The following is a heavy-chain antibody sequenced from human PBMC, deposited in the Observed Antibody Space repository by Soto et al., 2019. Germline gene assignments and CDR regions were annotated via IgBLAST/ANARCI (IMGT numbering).Heavy chain of an antibody. CDR1: GFIFSNYG. V-gene: IGHV3-33*01. CDR2: IWFDGNAK. J-gene: IGHJ4*02. CDR3: ERCGTYSSIGGGTDFDC. Sequence: QVQLVESGGGVVQPGRSLRLSCAASGFIFSNYGRHWVRQAPGKGLEWVAVIWFDGNAKYYADSVRGRFTLSRDNSKNTLYLQMNSLRAEDTAVYYCERCGTYSSIGGGTDFDCWGQGTLVTVPS. D-gene: IGHD1-26*01.